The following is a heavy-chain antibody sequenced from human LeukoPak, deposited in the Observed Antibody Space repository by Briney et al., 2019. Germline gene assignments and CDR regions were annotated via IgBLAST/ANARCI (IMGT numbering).Heavy chain of an antibody. CDR3: AKCMSATGVCLNFDS. Sequence: PGGSLRLSCEASGFTFLNYAMSWVRQAPGKGLQWVSGISGRDDTTYYTGSPEGSTYYTNSAEGRFTISRDNSKNTVYLQIDSLGVEDTAVYYCAKCMSATGVCLNFDSWGQGILVTVSS. D-gene: IGHD2-21*02. V-gene: IGHV3-23*01. CDR2: ISGRDDTTYYTGSPEGST. J-gene: IGHJ4*02. CDR1: GFTFLNYA.